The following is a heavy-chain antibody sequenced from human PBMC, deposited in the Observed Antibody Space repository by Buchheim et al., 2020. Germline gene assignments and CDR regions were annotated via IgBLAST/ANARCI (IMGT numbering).Heavy chain of an antibody. D-gene: IGHD3-22*01. V-gene: IGHV3-15*01. CDR2: IKSKTDGGTT. CDR1: GFTFSNAW. J-gene: IGHJ4*02. CDR3: TTDMLVITLPDSFDY. Sequence: EVQLVESGGGLVKPGGSLRLSCAASGFTFSNAWMSWVRQAPGKGPEWVGRIKSKTDGGTTDYAAPVKGRFTISRDDSKNKLYLQMNSLKTEDTAVYYCTTDMLVITLPDSFDYWGQGTL.